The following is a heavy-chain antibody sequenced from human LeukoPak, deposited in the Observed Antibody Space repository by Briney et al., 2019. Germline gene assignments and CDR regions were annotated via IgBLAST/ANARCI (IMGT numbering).Heavy chain of an antibody. CDR3: AKSEFDY. J-gene: IGHJ4*02. V-gene: IGHV3-30*18. CDR1: GFTFSSYG. Sequence: QPGGSLRLSCAASGFTFSSYGMHWVRQAPGKGLEWVAVISYDGSNKYYADSVKGRFTISRDNSKNTLYLQMNSLRAEDTAVYYCAKSEFDYWGQGTLVTVSS. CDR2: ISYDGSNK. D-gene: IGHD3-3*01.